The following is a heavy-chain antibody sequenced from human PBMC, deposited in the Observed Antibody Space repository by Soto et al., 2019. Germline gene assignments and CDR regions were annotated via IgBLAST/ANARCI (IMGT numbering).Heavy chain of an antibody. CDR2: IIPILGIA. CDR3: ARDSGAQGMDV. V-gene: IGHV1-69*04. D-gene: IGHD7-27*01. J-gene: IGHJ6*02. Sequence: GASVKVSCKASGYTFTSYGISWVRQAPGQGLEWMGRIIPILGIANYAQKFQGRVTITADKSTSTAYMELSSLRSEDAAVYYCARDSGAQGMDVWGQGTTVTVSS. CDR1: GYTFTSYG.